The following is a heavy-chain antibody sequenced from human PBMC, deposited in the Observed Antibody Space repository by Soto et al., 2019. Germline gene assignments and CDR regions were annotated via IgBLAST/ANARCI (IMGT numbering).Heavy chain of an antibody. CDR1: GFTFSSYW. CDR2: IKQDGSEK. CDR3: ARETYGRTIRGVGTIDY. V-gene: IGHV3-7*03. D-gene: IGHD3-10*01. J-gene: IGHJ4*02. Sequence: EVQLVESGGGLVQPGGSLRLSCAASGFTFSSYWMSWVRQAPGKGLEWVANIKQDGSEKYYVGSVKGRFTISRDNAKNSLYLQMNSLRAEDTAVYYCARETYGRTIRGVGTIDYWGQGTLVTVSS.